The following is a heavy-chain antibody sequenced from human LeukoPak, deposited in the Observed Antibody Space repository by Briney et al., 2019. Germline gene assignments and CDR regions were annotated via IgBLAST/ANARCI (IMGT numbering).Heavy chain of an antibody. CDR3: ARGGYCSSTSCYTGASYAFDI. D-gene: IGHD2-2*02. V-gene: IGHV3-21*01. CDR1: GFTFSSYS. J-gene: IGHJ3*02. CDR2: ISSSSSYI. Sequence: GGSLRLSCAASGFTFSSYSMNWVRQAPGKGLEWVSSISSSSSYIYYADSVKGRFTISRDNAKNSLYLQMNSLRAEDTAVYYCARGGYCSSTSCYTGASYAFDIWGQGTMVTVSS.